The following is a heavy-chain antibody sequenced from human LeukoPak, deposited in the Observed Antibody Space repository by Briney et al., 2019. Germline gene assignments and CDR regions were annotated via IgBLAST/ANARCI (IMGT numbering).Heavy chain of an antibody. CDR1: GYTFTSYY. D-gene: IGHD2-15*01. Sequence: GASVKVSCKASGYTFTSYYMHWVRQAPGQGLEWMGIINPSGGSTSYAQKFQGRVTMTRDTSTSTVYMELSSLRSEDAAVYYCARDPPGCSGGSCYPSYYFDYWGQGTLVTVSS. CDR2: INPSGGST. CDR3: ARDPPGCSGGSCYPSYYFDY. J-gene: IGHJ4*02. V-gene: IGHV1-46*01.